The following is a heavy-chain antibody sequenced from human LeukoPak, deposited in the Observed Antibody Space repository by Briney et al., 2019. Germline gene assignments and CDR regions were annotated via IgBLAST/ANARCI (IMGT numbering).Heavy chain of an antibody. Sequence: GGSLRLSCAASGFTFSSYAMSWVRQAPGKGLEWVSAMSGSGSNTYYADSVEGRFTISRDNSKNTLYLQMNSLRAEDTAVYYCARGLFNPPPESSSWYQYYMDVWGKGTTVTVSS. CDR1: GFTFSSYA. CDR2: MSGSGSNT. CDR3: ARGLFNPPPESSSWYQYYMDV. D-gene: IGHD6-13*01. V-gene: IGHV3-23*01. J-gene: IGHJ6*03.